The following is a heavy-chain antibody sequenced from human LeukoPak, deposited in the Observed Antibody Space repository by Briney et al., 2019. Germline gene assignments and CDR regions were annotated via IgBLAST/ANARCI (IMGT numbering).Heavy chain of an antibody. Sequence: GGSLRLSCAASGFTFSSYAMSWLRQAPGKGLEWVSAISGSGGSTYYADSVKGRFTISRDNSKNTLYLQMNSLRAEDTAVYYCAKIRDIVVVVAATPLNDYWGQGTLVTVSS. CDR1: GFTFSSYA. D-gene: IGHD2-15*01. CDR3: AKIRDIVVVVAATPLNDY. V-gene: IGHV3-23*01. CDR2: ISGSGGST. J-gene: IGHJ4*02.